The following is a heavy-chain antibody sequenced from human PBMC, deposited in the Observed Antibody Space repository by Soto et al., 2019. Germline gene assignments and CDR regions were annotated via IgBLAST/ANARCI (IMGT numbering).Heavy chain of an antibody. D-gene: IGHD3-10*01. V-gene: IGHV3-30*18. CDR3: AKDQGEGFGELLSIDY. J-gene: IGHJ4*02. Sequence: QVQLVESGGGVVQPGRSLRLSCAASGFTFSSYGMHWVRQAPGKGLEWVAVISYDGSNKYYADSVKGRFTISRDNSKNTLDLQMNSLRAEDTAVYYCAKDQGEGFGELLSIDYWGQGTLVTVSS. CDR2: ISYDGSNK. CDR1: GFTFSSYG.